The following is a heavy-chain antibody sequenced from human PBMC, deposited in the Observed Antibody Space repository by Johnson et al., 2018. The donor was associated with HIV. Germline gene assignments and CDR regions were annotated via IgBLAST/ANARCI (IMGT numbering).Heavy chain of an antibody. D-gene: IGHD6-19*01. CDR2: IYSGGST. CDR3: ARAVARGQWLADGYI. V-gene: IGHV3-66*01. Sequence: VQLVESGGCLVQPGGSLRLSCAASGFIVRITYMSWVRQAPGKGLEWVSVIYSGGSTYYADSVKGRFTVSRDNSKNTLYLQMNSLRHNDTAVYYWARAVARGQWLADGYIWGQGTTVTVSS. J-gene: IGHJ3*02. CDR1: GFIVRITY.